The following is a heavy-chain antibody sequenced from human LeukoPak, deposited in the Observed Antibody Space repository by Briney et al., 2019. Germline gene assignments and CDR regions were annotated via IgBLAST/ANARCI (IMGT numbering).Heavy chain of an antibody. CDR2: ITTTDRTI. CDR1: GFTFSDYY. Sequence: GGSLRLSCAASGFTFSDYYMSWIRQAPGKGLEWVSYITTTDRTIYYATSVKGRFTISRDNAQNSLYLQMNSLGAEDTAVYYCARVRSSWTKIDYWGQGTLVTVSS. CDR3: ARVRSSWTKIDY. J-gene: IGHJ4*02. V-gene: IGHV3-11*01. D-gene: IGHD6-13*01.